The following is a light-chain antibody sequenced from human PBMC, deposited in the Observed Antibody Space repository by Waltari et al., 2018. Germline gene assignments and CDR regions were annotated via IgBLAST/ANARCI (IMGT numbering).Light chain of an antibody. J-gene: IGKJ2*01. V-gene: IGKV2-30*02. CDR1: QRLVHSDGNTH. Sequence: DVVMTQSPLSLPVTLGQAASISCKSRQRLVHSDGNTHLNWFQQRPGQSPRRLIYSVSKRDSGVPDRFSGSGSGTDFTLKISRVEAEDVGIYYCMQGTHWPYTFGQGTKLDIK. CDR3: MQGTHWPYT. CDR2: SVS.